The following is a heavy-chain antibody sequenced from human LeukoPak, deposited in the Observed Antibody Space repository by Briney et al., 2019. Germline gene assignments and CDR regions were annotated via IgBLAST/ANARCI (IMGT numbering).Heavy chain of an antibody. D-gene: IGHD1-26*01. CDR3: ARDLVEGATEEFDY. V-gene: IGHV3-74*01. J-gene: IGHJ4*02. CDR2: INSDGSST. Sequence: GGSLRLSCAASGFTFSYYWMYWVRQAPGKGLVWVSRINSDGSSTSYADSVKGRFTISRDNAKNTLYLQMNSLRAEDTAVYYCARDLVEGATEEFDYWGQGTLVTVSS. CDR1: GFTFSYYW.